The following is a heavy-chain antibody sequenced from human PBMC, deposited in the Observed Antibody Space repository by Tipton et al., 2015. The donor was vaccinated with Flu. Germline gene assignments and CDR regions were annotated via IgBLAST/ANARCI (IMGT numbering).Heavy chain of an antibody. CDR1: GYTFTSYG. Sequence: QVQLVQSGAGVKKPGASVKVSCKASGYTFTSYGISWVRQAPGQGLEWMGWISAYNGNTNYAQKLQGRVTMTTDTSTSTAYMELRSLRSDDTAVYYCARDGIVVVPAAIYYYYYGMDVWGQGTTVTVSS. D-gene: IGHD2-2*01. CDR2: ISAYNGNT. V-gene: IGHV1-18*01. CDR3: ARDGIVVVPAAIYYYYYGMDV. J-gene: IGHJ6*02.